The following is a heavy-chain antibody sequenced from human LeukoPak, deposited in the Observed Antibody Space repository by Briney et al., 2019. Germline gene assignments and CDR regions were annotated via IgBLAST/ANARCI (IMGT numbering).Heavy chain of an antibody. Sequence: GGSLRLSCAASGFTFSSYDMNWVRQAPGKGLEWVSAISRSGGITYYADSVKGRFTISRDNSKNTLYLQMNSLRADDTAVYYCAKDGGSYTGYFDYWVQGTLVTVSS. CDR2: ISRSGGIT. D-gene: IGHD1-26*01. V-gene: IGHV3-23*01. CDR1: GFTFSSYD. J-gene: IGHJ4*02. CDR3: AKDGGSYTGYFDY.